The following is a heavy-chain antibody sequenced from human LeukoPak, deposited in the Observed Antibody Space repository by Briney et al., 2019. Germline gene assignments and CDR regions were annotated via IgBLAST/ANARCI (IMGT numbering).Heavy chain of an antibody. CDR1: GGSFSGYY. Sequence: PSETLSLTCAVYGGSFSGYYWSWIRQPPGKGLEWIGEINHSGSTNYNPSLKSRVTISVDTFKNQFSLKLSSVTAADTAVYYCARGRGRGYSYGYQDYWGREPWSPSPQ. V-gene: IGHV4-34*01. J-gene: IGHJ4*02. CDR2: INHSGST. D-gene: IGHD5-18*01. CDR3: ARGRGRGYSYGYQDY.